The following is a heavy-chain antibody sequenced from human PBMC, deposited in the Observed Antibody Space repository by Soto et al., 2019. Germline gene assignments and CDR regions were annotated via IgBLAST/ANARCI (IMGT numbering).Heavy chain of an antibody. D-gene: IGHD3-22*01. CDR3: AREKAATYYYDSSGYYY. Sequence: PGGSLRLSCAASGFTFSSYAMHWVRQAPGKGLEWVAVISYDGSNKYYADSVKGRFTISRDNSKNTLYLQMNSLRAEDTAVYYCAREKAATYYYDSSGYYYWGQGTLVTVSS. J-gene: IGHJ4*02. V-gene: IGHV3-30-3*01. CDR1: GFTFSSYA. CDR2: ISYDGSNK.